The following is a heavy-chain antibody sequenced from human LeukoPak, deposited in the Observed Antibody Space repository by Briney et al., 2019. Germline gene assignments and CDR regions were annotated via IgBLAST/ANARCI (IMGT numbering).Heavy chain of an antibody. CDR1: GYSISRGYH. D-gene: IGHD5-12*01. Sequence: SETLSLTCSVSGYSISRGYHWAWVRQPPGKGLEWIGSVHHSGATYYNPSLNSRLTISADTSKNQFSLKMDSVTAADTAVYYCAREGGYDSGIDYWGLGTLVTVSS. J-gene: IGHJ4*02. CDR3: AREGGYDSGIDY. V-gene: IGHV4-38-2*02. CDR2: VHHSGAT.